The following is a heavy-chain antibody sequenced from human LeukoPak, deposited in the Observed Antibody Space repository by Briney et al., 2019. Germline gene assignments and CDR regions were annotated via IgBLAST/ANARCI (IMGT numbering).Heavy chain of an antibody. V-gene: IGHV4-59*01. Sequence: PSETLSLTCTVSGGSISSYYWSWIRQPPGKGLEWIGYIYYSGSTNYNPSLKSRATISVDTSKNQFSLKLSSVTAADTAVYYCARRGVVTGYFDYWGQGTLVTVSS. J-gene: IGHJ4*02. CDR1: GGSISSYY. CDR2: IYYSGST. CDR3: ARRGVVTGYFDY. D-gene: IGHD5-18*01.